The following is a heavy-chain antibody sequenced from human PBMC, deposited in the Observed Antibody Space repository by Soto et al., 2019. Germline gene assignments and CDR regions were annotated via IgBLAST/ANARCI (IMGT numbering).Heavy chain of an antibody. Sequence: PGGSLRLSCAASGFTFSSYAMHWVRQAPGKGLEWVAVISYDGSNKYYADSVKGRFTISRDNSKNTLYLQMKSLRAEDTAVYYCARDRAFTFNAKYYYYLMDVWGHATTVTV. CDR2: ISYDGSNK. J-gene: IGHJ6*02. CDR1: GFTFSSYA. CDR3: ARDRAFTFNAKYYYYLMDV. D-gene: IGHD3-3*02. V-gene: IGHV3-30-3*01.